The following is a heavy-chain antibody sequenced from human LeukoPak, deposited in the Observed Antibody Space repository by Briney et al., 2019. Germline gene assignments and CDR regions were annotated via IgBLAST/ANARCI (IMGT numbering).Heavy chain of an antibody. CDR2: INPNSGDA. J-gene: IGHJ4*02. V-gene: IGHV1-2*02. CDR3: ARGPLINSRGRHAHFDF. Sequence: ASVKVSCKASGYTFTSYYIQWVRQAPGQGLECMGWINPNSGDAHFARNFQDTVTMTRDTSITTVHMSLTRLTSADTAVYYCARGPLINSRGRHAHFDFWGQGTGVTVSS. CDR1: GYTFTSYY. D-gene: IGHD3-22*01.